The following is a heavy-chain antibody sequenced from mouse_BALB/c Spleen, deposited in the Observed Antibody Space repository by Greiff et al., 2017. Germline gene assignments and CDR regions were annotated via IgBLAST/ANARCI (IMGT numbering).Heavy chain of an antibody. Sequence: EVKLVESGGGLVKPGGSLKLSCAASGFPFSSYAMSWVRQSPEKRLEWVAEISSGGSYTYYPDTVTGRFTISRDNAKNTLYLELSSLRSEDTSMYYCVREGGYGNYDAMDYWGQGTSVTVSS. CDR2: ISSGGSYT. CDR3: VREGGYGNYDAMDY. V-gene: IGHV5-9-4*01. CDR1: GFPFSSYA. D-gene: IGHD2-1*01. J-gene: IGHJ4*01.